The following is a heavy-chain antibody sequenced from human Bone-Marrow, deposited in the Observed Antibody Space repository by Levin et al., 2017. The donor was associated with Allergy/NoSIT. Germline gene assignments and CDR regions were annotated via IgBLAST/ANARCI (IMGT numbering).Heavy chain of an antibody. CDR3: ASPDCSGTSCYYFFAS. CDR2: ISRSSSTI. D-gene: IGHD2-2*01. Sequence: GGSLRLSCAASGFTFSRYSMNWVRQAPGRGLEWVSYISRSSSTISYADSVKGRFTISRDNAKNSLYLQMNSLRDEDTAVYYCASPDCSGTSCYYFFASWGQGTLVTVAS. CDR1: GFTFSRYS. V-gene: IGHV3-48*02. J-gene: IGHJ4*02.